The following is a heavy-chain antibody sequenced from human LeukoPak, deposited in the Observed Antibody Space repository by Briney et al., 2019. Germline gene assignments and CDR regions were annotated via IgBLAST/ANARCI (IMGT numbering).Heavy chain of an antibody. CDR1: GFTVSSNY. J-gene: IGHJ1*01. CDR3: ARGNLDYGDLEYFQH. CDR2: IYSGGST. V-gene: IGHV3-66*01. Sequence: GGSLRLSCAASGFTVSSNYMSWVRQAPGKGLEWVSVIYSGGSTYYADSVKGRFTISRDNSKNTLYLQMNSLRAEDTAVYYWARGNLDYGDLEYFQHWGQGTLVTVSS. D-gene: IGHD4-17*01.